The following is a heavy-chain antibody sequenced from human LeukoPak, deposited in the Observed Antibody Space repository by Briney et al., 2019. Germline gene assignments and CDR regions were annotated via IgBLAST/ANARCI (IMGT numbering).Heavy chain of an antibody. CDR3: AKDRITMVRGVIMDNDDAFDI. V-gene: IGHV3-30*02. CDR1: GFTFSSYG. J-gene: IGHJ3*02. CDR2: IRYDGSNK. D-gene: IGHD3-10*01. Sequence: GGSLRLSCAASGFTFSSYGMHWVRQAPGKGLEWVAFIRYDGSNKYYADSVKGRFTISRDNSKNTLYLQMNSLRAEDTAVYYCAKDRITMVRGVIMDNDDAFDIWGQGTMVTVSS.